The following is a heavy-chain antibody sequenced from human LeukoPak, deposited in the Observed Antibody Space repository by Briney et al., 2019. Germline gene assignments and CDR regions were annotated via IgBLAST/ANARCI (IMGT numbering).Heavy chain of an antibody. J-gene: IGHJ4*02. CDR3: ARTYYYGSGSYYNPGY. CDR2: IWPGDSET. V-gene: IGHV5-51*01. D-gene: IGHD3-10*01. Sequence: GESLKISCKGSGFQFTSYWIGWVRQTPGKGLEWMGFIWPGDSETTYNPPFQGQVTVSADTSSSTAYLQWSSLKASDTAIYYCARTYYYGSGSYYNPGYWGQGTLVTVSS. CDR1: GFQFTSYW.